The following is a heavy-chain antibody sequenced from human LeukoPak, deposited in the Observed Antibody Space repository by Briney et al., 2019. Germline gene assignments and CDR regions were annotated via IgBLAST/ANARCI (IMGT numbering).Heavy chain of an antibody. D-gene: IGHD2-21*02. Sequence: ASVKVSCTASSYTFTSYGISWVRQAPGQGLEWMGWISAYNGNTNYAQKLQGRVTMTTDTSTSTAYMELRSLRSDDTAVYYCARDHYHKIHSVMVTAPDYWGQGTLVIVSS. J-gene: IGHJ4*02. CDR1: SYTFTSYG. V-gene: IGHV1-18*01. CDR3: ARDHYHKIHSVMVTAPDY. CDR2: ISAYNGNT.